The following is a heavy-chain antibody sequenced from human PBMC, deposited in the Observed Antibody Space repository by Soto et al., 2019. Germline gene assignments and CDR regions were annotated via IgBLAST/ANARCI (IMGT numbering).Heavy chain of an antibody. D-gene: IGHD2-2*01. V-gene: IGHV3-66*01. CDR1: GFTVSSNY. CDR3: AREGVVPAARGVDYYGMDV. J-gene: IGHJ6*02. CDR2: IYSGGST. Sequence: EVQLVESGGGLVQPGGSLRLSCAASGFTVSSNYMSWVRQAPGKGLEWVSVIYSGGSTYYADSVKGRFTISRDNSXNXPXXQMTSLRAEDTAVYYCAREGVVPAARGVDYYGMDVWGQGTTVTVSS.